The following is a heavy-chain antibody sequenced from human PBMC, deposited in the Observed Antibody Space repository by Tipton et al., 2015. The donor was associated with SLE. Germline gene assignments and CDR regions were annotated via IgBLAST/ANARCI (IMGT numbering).Heavy chain of an antibody. CDR1: GGSISSGGYS. CDR2: IYHSGSP. Sequence: TLSLTCTVSGGSISSGGYSWTWIRQPPGKGLEWIGYIYHSGSPYHNPSLKSRATISVDTSKNQFSLRLSSVTAADTAMYYCARGLEWPNYWGQGTLVIVSS. D-gene: IGHD3-3*01. V-gene: IGHV4-30-2*01. J-gene: IGHJ4*02. CDR3: ARGLEWPNY.